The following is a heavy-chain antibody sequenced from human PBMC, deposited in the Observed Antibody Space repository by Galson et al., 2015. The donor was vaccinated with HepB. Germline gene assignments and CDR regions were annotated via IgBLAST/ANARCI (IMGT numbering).Heavy chain of an antibody. Sequence: SETLSLTCTVSGGSISSSSYYWGWIRQPPGKGLEWIGSIYYSGSTYYNPSLKSRVTISVDTSKNQFSLKLSSVTAADTAVYYCGSATTYYYGSGSSNWFDPWGQGTLVTVSS. V-gene: IGHV4-39*01. CDR1: GGSISSSSYY. D-gene: IGHD3-10*01. CDR2: IYYSGST. J-gene: IGHJ5*02. CDR3: GSATTYYYGSGSSNWFDP.